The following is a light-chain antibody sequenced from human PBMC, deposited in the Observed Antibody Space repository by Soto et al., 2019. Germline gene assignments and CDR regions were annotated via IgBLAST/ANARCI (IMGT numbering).Light chain of an antibody. Sequence: DIQMTQASSTPSASVGDRITITCRASQSISSWLAWYQQKQGKXPKXXIYKASNLESGVPSRFSGSGSGTEFTLTISSLQPDDVATYYGQQYKSYSRTFGQGTKVDIK. CDR2: KAS. CDR3: QQYKSYSRT. CDR1: QSISSW. V-gene: IGKV1-5*03. J-gene: IGKJ1*01.